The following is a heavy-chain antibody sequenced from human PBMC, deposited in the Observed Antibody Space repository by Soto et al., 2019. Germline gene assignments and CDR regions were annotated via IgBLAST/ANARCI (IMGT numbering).Heavy chain of an antibody. CDR3: ARINEYNDY. Sequence: EVRLVESGGGLVQPGGSLRLSCAASGFTFSSYWMHWVRQAPGKGLVWVSHINNDGTYTRYADSVKGRFTISRDNARNTLYLQMNNLRPEDTAMYYCARINEYNDYWDQGTLVTVSS. V-gene: IGHV3-74*01. D-gene: IGHD1-1*01. CDR2: INNDGTYT. CDR1: GFTFSSYW. J-gene: IGHJ4*02.